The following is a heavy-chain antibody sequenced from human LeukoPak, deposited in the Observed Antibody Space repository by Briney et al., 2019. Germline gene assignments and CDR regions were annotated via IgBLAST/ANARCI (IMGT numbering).Heavy chain of an antibody. CDR1: GFTFSSYG. J-gene: IGHJ4*02. V-gene: IGHV3-30*03. D-gene: IGHD3-22*01. Sequence: GGSLRLSCAASGFTFSSYGMHWVRQAPGKGLEWVAVISYDGTNKYYADSVKGRFTISRDNSKNTLYLQMNSLRAEDTAVYYCARVFYFPYYDSSGYPTSYYFDYWGQGTLVTVSS. CDR2: ISYDGTNK. CDR3: ARVFYFPYYDSSGYPTSYYFDY.